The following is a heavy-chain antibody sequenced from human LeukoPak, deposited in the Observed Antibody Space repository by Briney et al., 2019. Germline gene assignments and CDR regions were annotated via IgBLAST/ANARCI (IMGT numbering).Heavy chain of an antibody. Sequence: SGGSLRLSCAASAFTFDAYAMHWVRQAPGKGLEWVSGISWNSGNIGYADSVKGRFTISRDNAKNSLYLQMNSLRAEDTALYYCAKEFTIFGVSSPFDYWGQGTLVTVSS. D-gene: IGHD3-3*01. CDR2: ISWNSGNI. CDR1: AFTFDAYA. V-gene: IGHV3-9*01. CDR3: AKEFTIFGVSSPFDY. J-gene: IGHJ4*02.